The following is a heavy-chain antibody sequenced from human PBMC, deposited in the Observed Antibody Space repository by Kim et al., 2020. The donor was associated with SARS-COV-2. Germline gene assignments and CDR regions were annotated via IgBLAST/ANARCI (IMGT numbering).Heavy chain of an antibody. J-gene: IGHJ4*02. V-gene: IGHV3-23*01. CDR3: AKGLSASCYTPGDS. D-gene: IGHD2-2*02. CDR2: ITISGDNT. CDR1: GVIFSNYA. Sequence: GGSLRLSCAVSGVIFSNYAMNWVRQAPGKGLEWVSGITISGDNTYYAGSVRGRFTISRDNSKNTLYLHMNSLRAEDTAIYYCAKGLSASCYTPGDSWGQGTLVTVSS.